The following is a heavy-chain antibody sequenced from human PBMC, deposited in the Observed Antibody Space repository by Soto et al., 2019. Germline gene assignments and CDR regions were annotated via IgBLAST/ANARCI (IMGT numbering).Heavy chain of an antibody. CDR3: AADATAWQQMVPSDY. CDR1: VFTFTSSA. D-gene: IGHD2-8*01. CDR2: IAVGSGYT. J-gene: IGHJ4*02. Sequence: QMQLEQSGPEVKKPGTSVKFSCKASVFTFTSSAFQWVRQALGQRLAWIGWIAVGSGYTNYAQRFQDRVTLTRDMSTATTYMELSRLTSEDTAIYYCAADATAWQQMVPSDYWGQGTLVTVSS. V-gene: IGHV1-58*01.